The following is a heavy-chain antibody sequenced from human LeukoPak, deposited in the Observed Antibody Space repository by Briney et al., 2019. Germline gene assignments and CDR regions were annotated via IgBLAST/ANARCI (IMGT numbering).Heavy chain of an antibody. V-gene: IGHV1-18*01. CDR1: GYTFSDYS. J-gene: IGHJ5*02. CDR2: INPNSGGT. Sequence: ASVRVSCKASGYTFSDYSISWVRQAPGQGLEWMGWINPNSGGTNYAQKLQGRVTMTTDTSTTTAYMELRSLRSDDTAVYYCARGGEQEGWFDPWGQGTLVTVSS. D-gene: IGHD1/OR15-1a*01. CDR3: ARGGEQEGWFDP.